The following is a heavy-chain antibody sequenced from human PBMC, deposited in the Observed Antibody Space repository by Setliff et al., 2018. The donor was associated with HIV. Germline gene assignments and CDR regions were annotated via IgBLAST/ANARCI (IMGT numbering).Heavy chain of an antibody. Sequence: SETLSLTCTVSGGPITTSSYYWGWIRQPPGKGLEWIGSIYYSGSTYYNPSLKSRVTLSVDAFKNQFSLKVKSVTAADTATYYCARRIAVANYYFDFWGQGTLVTVSS. CDR3: ARRIAVANYYFDF. CDR1: GGPITTSSYY. V-gene: IGHV4-39*07. J-gene: IGHJ4*02. CDR2: IYYSGST. D-gene: IGHD6-19*01.